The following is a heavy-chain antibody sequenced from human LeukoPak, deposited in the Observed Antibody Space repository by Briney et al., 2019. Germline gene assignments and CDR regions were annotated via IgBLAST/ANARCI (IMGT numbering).Heavy chain of an antibody. D-gene: IGHD3-16*01. J-gene: IGHJ4*02. Sequence: ASVTVSCKASGYTFTSYDINWVRQAPGQGLEWMGWMNPNSGNTGYAQKFQGRVTITRNTSISTAYMELSSLRSEDTAVYYCASSSSGGGEFDYWGQGTLVTVSS. CDR1: GYTFTSYD. V-gene: IGHV1-8*01. CDR3: ASSSSGGGEFDY. CDR2: MNPNSGNT.